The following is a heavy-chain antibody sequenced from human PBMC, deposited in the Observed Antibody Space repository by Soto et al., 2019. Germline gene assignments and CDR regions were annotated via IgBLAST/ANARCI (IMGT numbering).Heavy chain of an antibody. D-gene: IGHD2-15*01. CDR2: ISYDGNNK. J-gene: IGHJ6*02. V-gene: IGHV3-30*18. CDR1: GFTFSNYG. CDR3: AKERARYCSGGSCYGLGMDV. Sequence: QVQLVESGGGVVQPGRSLRLSCAASGFTFSNYGMHWVRQAPGKGLEWVAVISYDGNNKYYADSVKGRFTISRDNSXXTXYXXMNSLRAEDTAVYYCAKERARYCSGGSCYGLGMDVWGQGTTVTVSS.